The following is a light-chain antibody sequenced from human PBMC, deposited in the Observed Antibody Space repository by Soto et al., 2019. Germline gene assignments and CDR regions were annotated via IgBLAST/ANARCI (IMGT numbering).Light chain of an antibody. J-gene: IGLJ1*01. V-gene: IGLV2-14*03. CDR2: EVS. Sequence: SALTQPASVSGSPGQSITISCTGTSSDVGAYNYVSWYQQHPGKDPKLMIYEVSNRPSGVSNRFSGSTSANTATLTISGLQAEDEADDYCSSYTTSSTYVRVAGTSVTVL. CDR3: SSYTTSSTYV. CDR1: SSDVGAYNY.